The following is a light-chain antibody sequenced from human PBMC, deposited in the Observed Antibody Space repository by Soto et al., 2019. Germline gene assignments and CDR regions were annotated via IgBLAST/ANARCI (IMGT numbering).Light chain of an antibody. V-gene: IGKV3-20*01. Sequence: EIVLTQSPGTLSLSPGERATLSCRASQSVSRSYLAWYQQKPGQAPRLLIYGASSRATGIPERCSGSASGKDFMLTISRLEPEDLAVYYCQQYGSSPTFGQGTKVEIK. CDR3: QQYGSSPT. CDR1: QSVSRSY. CDR2: GAS. J-gene: IGKJ1*01.